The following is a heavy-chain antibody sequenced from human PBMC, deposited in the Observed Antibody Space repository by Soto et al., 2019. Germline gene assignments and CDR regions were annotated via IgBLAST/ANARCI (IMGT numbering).Heavy chain of an antibody. Sequence: WETLSLTCAVYCGSLSGYYWSWIRQPPGKGLEWIGEINHSGSTNYNPSLKSRVTISGDTSKNQFSLKLSSVTAADTAVYYCARNQRNFWSGYSLSYYFDYWGQGTLVTVSS. D-gene: IGHD3-3*01. CDR2: INHSGST. J-gene: IGHJ4*02. CDR3: ARNQRNFWSGYSLSYYFDY. CDR1: CGSLSGYY. V-gene: IGHV4-34*01.